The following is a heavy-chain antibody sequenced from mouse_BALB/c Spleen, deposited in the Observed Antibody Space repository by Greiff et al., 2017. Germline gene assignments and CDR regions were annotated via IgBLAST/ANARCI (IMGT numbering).Heavy chain of an antibody. D-gene: IGHD2-10*02. V-gene: IGHV1-87*01. CDR3: ARGYGNYLDY. J-gene: IGHJ2*01. CDR1: GYTFTSYW. Sequence: VQLQQSGAELARPGASVKLSCKASGYTFTSYWMQWVKQRPGQGLEWIGAIYPGDGDTRYTQKFKGKATLTADKSSSTAYMQLSSLASEDSAVYYCARGYGNYLDYWGQGTTLTVSS. CDR2: IYPGDGDT.